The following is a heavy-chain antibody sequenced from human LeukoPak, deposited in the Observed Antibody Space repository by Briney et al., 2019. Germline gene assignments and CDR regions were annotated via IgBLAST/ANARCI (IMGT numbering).Heavy chain of an antibody. CDR3: ARDSGLGPTWHPFDH. V-gene: IGHV1-2*02. Sequence: ASVKVSCKASGYNFTDYYIHWVRQAPGQGLEWMGWINPKSGGTNYAQKFRGRVTMTRDTSISTAYMELSGLRSDDTAVYYCARDSGLGPTWHPFDHWGHGTPVTVSS. CDR1: GYNFTDYY. J-gene: IGHJ4*01. CDR2: INPKSGGT. D-gene: IGHD1-26*01.